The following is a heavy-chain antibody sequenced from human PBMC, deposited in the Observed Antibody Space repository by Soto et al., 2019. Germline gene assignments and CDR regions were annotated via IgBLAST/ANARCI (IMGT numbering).Heavy chain of an antibody. Sequence: PSETLSLTCAVYGGSFSDYYWSWIRQPPGKGLEWIGEINHSGSTNYNPSLKSRVTISVDTSKNQFSLKLSSVTAADTAVYYCARVRSRIAAHYYYYGMDVWGQGTTVTVSS. J-gene: IGHJ6*02. D-gene: IGHD6-13*01. V-gene: IGHV4-34*01. CDR3: ARVRSRIAAHYYYYGMDV. CDR2: INHSGST. CDR1: GGSFSDYY.